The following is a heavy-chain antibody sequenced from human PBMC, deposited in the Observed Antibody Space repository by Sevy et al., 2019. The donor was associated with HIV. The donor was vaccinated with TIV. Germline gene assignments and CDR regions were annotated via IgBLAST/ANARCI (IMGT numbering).Heavy chain of an antibody. J-gene: IGHJ4*02. CDR1: GFTFSSYA. V-gene: IGHV3-30-3*01. CDR3: ARERLEYSYGLDY. Sequence: GGSLRLSCAASGFTFSSYAMHWVRQAPGKGLEWVAVISYDGSNKYYADSVKGRFTISRDNSKNTLYLQMNSLRAEDTAVYYCARERLEYSYGLDYWGQGTLVTVSS. D-gene: IGHD5-18*01. CDR2: ISYDGSNK.